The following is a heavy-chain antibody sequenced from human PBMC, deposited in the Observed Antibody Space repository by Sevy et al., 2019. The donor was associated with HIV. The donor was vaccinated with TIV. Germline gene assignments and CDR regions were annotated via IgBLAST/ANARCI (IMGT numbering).Heavy chain of an antibody. J-gene: IGHJ6*02. CDR1: GGTFSSYA. Sequence: ASVKVSCKASGGTFSSYAISWVRQAPGQGLEWMGGIIPIFGTANYAQKFQGRVTITADESTSTAYMELSSLRSEDTAVYYCARDRITMVREADYYGMDVWGQGTTVTVSS. CDR2: IIPIFGTA. D-gene: IGHD3-10*01. V-gene: IGHV1-69*13. CDR3: ARDRITMVREADYYGMDV.